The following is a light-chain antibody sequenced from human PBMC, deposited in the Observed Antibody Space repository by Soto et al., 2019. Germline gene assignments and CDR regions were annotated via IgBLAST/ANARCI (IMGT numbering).Light chain of an antibody. Sequence: QSVLTQPASVSGSPGQSITISCTGTSSDFGSYNLVSWYQQHPGKAPKLMIYEDSKRPSGLSNRFSGSKSGNTASLTISGLQAEDDADYYCCSYAGSSTYVFGTGTKVTVL. J-gene: IGLJ1*01. CDR1: SSDFGSYNL. CDR3: CSYAGSSTYV. V-gene: IGLV2-23*01. CDR2: EDS.